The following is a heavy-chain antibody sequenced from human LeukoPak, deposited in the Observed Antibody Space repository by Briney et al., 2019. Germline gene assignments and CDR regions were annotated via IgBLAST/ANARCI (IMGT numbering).Heavy chain of an antibody. D-gene: IGHD5-18*01. CDR2: ISYDGSNK. V-gene: IGHV3-30-3*01. CDR3: ARGRYSYGLGGAFDI. CDR1: GFTFSSYA. J-gene: IGHJ3*02. Sequence: PGRSLRLSCAASGFTFSSYAMHWVRQAPGKGLEWVAVISYDGSNKYYANSVKGRFTISRDNSKNTLYLQMNSLRAEDTAVYYCARGRYSYGLGGAFDIWGQGTMVTVSS.